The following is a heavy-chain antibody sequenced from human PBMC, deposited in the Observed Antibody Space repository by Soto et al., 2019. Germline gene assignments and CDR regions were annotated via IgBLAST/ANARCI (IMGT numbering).Heavy chain of an antibody. Sequence: TLSLTCTVSGVTVSSDAYYWSWIRQHPGRCLEWIGNIYHTGSTYYSPSLKSRVVISLDTSKNQFSLRLTSVTAADTAVYFCARYRFSGTRWSKFDYWGQGTLVTVYS. V-gene: IGHV4-31*03. CDR2: IYHTGST. CDR3: ARYRFSGTRWSKFDY. CDR1: GVTVSSDAYY. J-gene: IGHJ4*02. D-gene: IGHD3-16*02.